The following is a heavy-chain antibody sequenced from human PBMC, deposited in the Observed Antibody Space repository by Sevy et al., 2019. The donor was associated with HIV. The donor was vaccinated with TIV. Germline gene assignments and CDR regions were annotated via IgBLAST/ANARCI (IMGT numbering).Heavy chain of an antibody. CDR3: AKVKGGHIKGHYTMDV. CDR2: ISYDGSNK. CDR1: GFTFSRYG. Sequence: GGSLRLSCAASGFTFSRYGMHWVRQAPGKGLEWVAVISYDGSNKYYADSVKGRFTISRDNSKNTLYLQMNSLRAEDTAVYYCAKVKGGHIKGHYTMDVWGQGTTVTDSS. J-gene: IGHJ6*02. V-gene: IGHV3-30*18. D-gene: IGHD3-16*01.